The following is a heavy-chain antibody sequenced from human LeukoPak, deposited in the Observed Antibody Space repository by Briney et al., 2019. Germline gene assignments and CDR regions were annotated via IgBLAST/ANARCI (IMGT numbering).Heavy chain of an antibody. Sequence: PSETLSLTRAVSGDSFSSGGYSWTWIRQPPGKGLEWIGYIYHSGTTYYNPSLKSRVTISVDRSKNQFSLKLSSVTAADTAVYYCARGVSVAGSLQHWGQGTLVTVSS. D-gene: IGHD6-19*01. CDR2: IYHSGTT. CDR1: GDSFSSGGYS. J-gene: IGHJ1*01. V-gene: IGHV4-30-2*01. CDR3: ARGVSVAGSLQH.